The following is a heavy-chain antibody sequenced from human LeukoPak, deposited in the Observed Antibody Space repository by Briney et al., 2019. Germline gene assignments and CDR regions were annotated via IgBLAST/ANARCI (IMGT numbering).Heavy chain of an antibody. V-gene: IGHV4-39*01. Sequence: SETLSLTCTVSGGSLSSSSYYWGWLRQPPGKGLEWIGCIYYSGRTYYNPSLKSRVTISVDTSKNQFSLKLSSGAAADTVVYYCGRRVYYDFWSGYYFDPWGQGTLVTVSS. J-gene: IGHJ5*02. D-gene: IGHD3-3*01. CDR3: GRRVYYDFWSGYYFDP. CDR2: IYYSGRT. CDR1: GGSLSSSSYY.